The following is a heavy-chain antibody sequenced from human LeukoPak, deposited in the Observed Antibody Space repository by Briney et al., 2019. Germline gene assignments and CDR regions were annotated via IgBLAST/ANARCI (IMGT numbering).Heavy chain of an antibody. V-gene: IGHV3-30-3*01. CDR3: ARNYGDSNKYYFDY. CDR1: GFTFSSYA. J-gene: IGHJ4*02. D-gene: IGHD4-17*01. Sequence: GRSLRLSCAASGFTFSSYAMHWVRQAPGKGLEWVAVISYDGSNKYYADSVKGRFTISRDNSKNTLYLQMNSLRAEDTAVYYCARNYGDSNKYYFDYWGQGILVTVSS. CDR2: ISYDGSNK.